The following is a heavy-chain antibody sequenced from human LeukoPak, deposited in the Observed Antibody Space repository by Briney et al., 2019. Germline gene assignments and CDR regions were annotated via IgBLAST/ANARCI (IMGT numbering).Heavy chain of an antibody. D-gene: IGHD4-17*01. Sequence: PGGSLRLSCAASGFTFSSYAMSWVRQAPGKGLEWVSAISGSGGSTYYADSVKGRFTISRDNSKNTLYLRMNSLRAEDTAVYYCAKDSAYGGNAEDAFDIWGQGTMVTVSS. CDR1: GFTFSSYA. J-gene: IGHJ3*02. CDR2: ISGSGGST. V-gene: IGHV3-23*01. CDR3: AKDSAYGGNAEDAFDI.